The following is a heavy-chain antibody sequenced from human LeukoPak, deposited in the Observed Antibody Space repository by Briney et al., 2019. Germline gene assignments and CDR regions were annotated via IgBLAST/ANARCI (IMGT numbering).Heavy chain of an antibody. J-gene: IGHJ4*02. CDR3: ARVNNYYDSSGYYPLDY. Sequence: ASVKVSCKASGGTFSSYAISWVRQAPGQGLEWMGRIIPIFGTANHAQKFQGRVTITTDESTSTAYMELSSLRSEDTAVYYCARVNNYYDSSGYYPLDYWGQGTLVTVSS. V-gene: IGHV1-69*05. CDR2: IIPIFGTA. CDR1: GGTFSSYA. D-gene: IGHD3-22*01.